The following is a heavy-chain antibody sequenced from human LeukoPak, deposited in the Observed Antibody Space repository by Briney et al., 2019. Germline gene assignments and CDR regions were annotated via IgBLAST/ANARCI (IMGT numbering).Heavy chain of an antibody. CDR3: ARQVYCSRTSCSDH. CDR1: GYNFATYW. CDR2: IYTGGSDT. V-gene: IGHV5-51*07. D-gene: IGHD2-2*01. Sequence: GEPLKISCMGSGYNFATYWIGWLHHIQGKGLGWMGIIYTGGSDTRYSPSFEAQFTNSANKPISTAHRQWTSLKASDSALYYGARQVYCSRTSCSDHWGQGTLVTVSS. J-gene: IGHJ4*01.